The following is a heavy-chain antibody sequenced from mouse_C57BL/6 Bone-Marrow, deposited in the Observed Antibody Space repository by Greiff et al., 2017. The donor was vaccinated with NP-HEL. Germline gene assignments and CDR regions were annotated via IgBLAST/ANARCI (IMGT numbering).Heavy chain of an antibody. J-gene: IGHJ3*01. D-gene: IGHD2-1*01. CDR2: ISSCGSYT. CDR1: GFTFSSYG. CDR3: ARLGNYPWFAY. V-gene: IGHV5-6*02. Sequence: DVKLVESGGDLVKPGGSLKLSCAASGFTFSSYGMSWVRQTPDKRLEWVAIISSCGSYTYYPDSVKGRFTISRDNAKNTLYLQMSSLKAEDTAMYYCARLGNYPWFAYWGQGTLVTVSA.